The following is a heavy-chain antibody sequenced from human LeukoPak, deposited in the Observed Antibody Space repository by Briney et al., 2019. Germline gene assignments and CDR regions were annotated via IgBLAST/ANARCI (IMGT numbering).Heavy chain of an antibody. V-gene: IGHV6-1*01. CDR1: GDSVSSNSAA. Sequence: SQTLSLTCAISGDSVSSNSAAWNWIRQSPSRGLEWLGRTYYRSKWYNDYAVSVKSRITINPDTSKNQFSLQLNSVTPEDTAVYYCASHPRTYYYDSSGYHDAFDIWGQGTMVTVSS. J-gene: IGHJ3*02. CDR2: TYYRSKWYN. D-gene: IGHD3-22*01. CDR3: ASHPRTYYYDSSGYHDAFDI.